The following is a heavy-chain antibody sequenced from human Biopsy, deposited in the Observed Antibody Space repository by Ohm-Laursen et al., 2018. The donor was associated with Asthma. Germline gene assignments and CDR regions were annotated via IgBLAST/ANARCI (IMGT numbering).Heavy chain of an antibody. Sequence: SLRLSCAASGFSVSTKYMSWVRQAPGKGLEWVSLIYSGDNTYYADSVKGRFTISRDKSENTLYLQMNSLRAEDTAVYYCAKDERLYYGSDSKYMQPVPLGDWGQGTLVIVSA. CDR2: IYSGDNT. CDR1: GFSVSTKY. D-gene: IGHD3-10*01. J-gene: IGHJ4*02. CDR3: AKDERLYYGSDSKYMQPVPLGD. V-gene: IGHV3-53*01.